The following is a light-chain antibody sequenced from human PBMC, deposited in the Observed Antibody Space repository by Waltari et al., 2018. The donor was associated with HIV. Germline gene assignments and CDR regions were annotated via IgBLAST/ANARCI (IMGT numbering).Light chain of an antibody. CDR3: GTWDSNLSGGV. J-gene: IGLJ3*02. V-gene: IGLV1-51*02. CDR1: SSYIGINY. Sequence: QSVFTHPSPVSAAPGQKVTISCSGSSSYIGINYLSCYQQHTGTAPKVLIYENSKRPSGIPDRFSGSKSGTSATLGITGLQTGDEADYYCGTWDSNLSGGVFGGGTKLIGL. CDR2: ENS.